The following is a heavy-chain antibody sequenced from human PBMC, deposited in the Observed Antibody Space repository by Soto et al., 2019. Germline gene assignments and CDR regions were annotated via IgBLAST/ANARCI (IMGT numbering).Heavy chain of an antibody. D-gene: IGHD6-19*01. CDR3: AREIFIPIAVAGTRPTGYYYYGMDV. CDR1: GYTFTTHA. V-gene: IGHV1-3*01. CDR2: INGGNGDT. J-gene: IGHJ6*02. Sequence: ASVKVSCKTSGYTFTTHAMHWVRQAPGQRLEWIGWINGGNGDTKYSQTFQGRVTTTRDTSTSTVYMELSSLRSEDTAVYYCAREIFIPIAVAGTRPTGYYYYGMDVWGQGTTVTVSS.